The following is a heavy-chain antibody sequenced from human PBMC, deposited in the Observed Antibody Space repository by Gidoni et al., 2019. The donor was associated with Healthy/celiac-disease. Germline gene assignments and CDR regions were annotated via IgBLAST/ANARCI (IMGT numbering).Heavy chain of an antibody. CDR1: GFNFSSYA. CDR3: AKVRTPGGDYPHDY. Sequence: EVQLLESGGGLVQPGGSLRLSCAASGFNFSSYAMSWVRQAPGKGLEWVSAISGSGGSTYYADSVKGRFTISRDNSKNTLYLQMNSLRAEDTAVYYCAKVRTPGGDYPHDYWGQGTLVTVSS. CDR2: ISGSGGST. D-gene: IGHD4-17*01. V-gene: IGHV3-23*01. J-gene: IGHJ4*02.